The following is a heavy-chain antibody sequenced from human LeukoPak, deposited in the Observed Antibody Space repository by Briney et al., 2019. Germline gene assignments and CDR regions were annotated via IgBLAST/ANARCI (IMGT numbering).Heavy chain of an antibody. V-gene: IGHV1-2*02. CDR1: GYTLTDYY. J-gene: IGHJ4*02. Sequence: ASVKVSCKASGYTLTDYYIHWVRQAPGQGLEWMGWITPSSGGTIYAQKFQGRVTMTRDMSTSTVYMELSGLRSEDTAVYFCARDLGKDGYWGQGTLVTVSS. CDR3: ARDLGKDGY. D-gene: IGHD7-27*01. CDR2: ITPSSGGT.